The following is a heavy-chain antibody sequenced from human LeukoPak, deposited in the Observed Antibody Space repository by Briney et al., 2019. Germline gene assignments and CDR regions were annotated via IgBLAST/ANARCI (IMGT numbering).Heavy chain of an antibody. Sequence: PGGSLRLSCAASGFSFSRYWMSWVRQAPGKGLEWVANIKPDGSEKYYVDSVRGRFTLSRDNAKNSLYLQMNSLRAEDTAVYYCLRDTGCRTTNCYSYFDYWGQGTLVTVPS. CDR3: LRDTGCRTTNCYSYFDY. J-gene: IGHJ4*02. V-gene: IGHV3-7*01. CDR2: IKPDGSEK. CDR1: GFSFSRYW. D-gene: IGHD2-2*01.